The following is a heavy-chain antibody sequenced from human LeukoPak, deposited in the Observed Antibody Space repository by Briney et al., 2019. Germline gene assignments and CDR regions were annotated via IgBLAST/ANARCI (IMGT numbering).Heavy chain of an antibody. CDR3: ARVYTYYYDSSGYFFDY. CDR1: GFTVSSNY. V-gene: IGHV3-66*01. D-gene: IGHD3-22*01. Sequence: PGGSLRLSCAASGFTVSSNYMSWVRQAPGKGLEWVSVIYSGGSTYYADSVKGRFTISRDNSKNTLYLQMNSLRAEDTAVHYCARVYTYYYDSSGYFFDYWGQGTLVTVS. CDR2: IYSGGST. J-gene: IGHJ4*02.